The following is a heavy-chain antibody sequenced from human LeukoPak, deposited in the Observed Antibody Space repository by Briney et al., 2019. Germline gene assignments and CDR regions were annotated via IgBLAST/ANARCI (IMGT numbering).Heavy chain of an antibody. V-gene: IGHV4-4*07. Sequence: SETLSLTCTVSGGSISSYSWSWIRQPAGKGLEWIGRIYTTGNTNYNPSLRSRVTMSVDTSKNQFSLKLSSVTAADTAVYYCASQGYGSGSWWFDPWGHGTLVTVSS. CDR2: IYTTGNT. CDR1: GGSISSYS. CDR3: ASQGYGSGSWWFDP. J-gene: IGHJ5*02. D-gene: IGHD3-10*01.